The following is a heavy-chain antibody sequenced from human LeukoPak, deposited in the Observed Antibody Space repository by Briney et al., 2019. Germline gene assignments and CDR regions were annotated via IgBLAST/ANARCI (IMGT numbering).Heavy chain of an antibody. Sequence: SETLSLTCTVSGGSISDSISRYYWGWIRQPPGKGLEWIGSFFYSVSTYYNPSLKSRVTISVDTSKNHFSLKLSSVTAADTAVYYCARHGVAWAYNWFDPWGQGTLVTVSS. CDR3: ARHGVAWAYNWFDP. J-gene: IGHJ5*02. D-gene: IGHD2-15*01. CDR2: FFYSVST. CDR1: GGSISDSISRYY. V-gene: IGHV4-39*01.